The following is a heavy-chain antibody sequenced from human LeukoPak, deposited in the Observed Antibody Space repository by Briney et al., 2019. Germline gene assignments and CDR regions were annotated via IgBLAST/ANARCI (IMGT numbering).Heavy chain of an antibody. D-gene: IGHD6-19*01. J-gene: IGHJ4*02. V-gene: IGHV4-39*01. CDR2: IYYTGRT. Sequence: SETLSLTCTLSGGSISSRTYYWGWVRQPPGKGLELIGTIYYTGRTYYSPSLKSRVTISVDTSKNQFSLNLNSVTAADTAVYYCVRVWGSGWRLDYWGQGTLVTVSS. CDR1: GGSISSRTYY. CDR3: VRVWGSGWRLDY.